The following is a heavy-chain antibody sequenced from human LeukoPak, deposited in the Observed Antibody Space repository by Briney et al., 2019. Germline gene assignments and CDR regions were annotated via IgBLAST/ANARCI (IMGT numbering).Heavy chain of an antibody. CDR1: GFTFDDYA. Sequence: GGSLRLFCAASGFTFDDYAMHWVRHAPGKGLEWVSLISWDGGSTYYADSVKGRFTISRDNSKNSLYLQMNSLRAEDTALYYCAKDGAVTTEYYFDYWGQGTLVTVSS. CDR3: AKDGAVTTEYYFDY. CDR2: ISWDGGST. D-gene: IGHD4-17*01. J-gene: IGHJ4*02. V-gene: IGHV3-43D*04.